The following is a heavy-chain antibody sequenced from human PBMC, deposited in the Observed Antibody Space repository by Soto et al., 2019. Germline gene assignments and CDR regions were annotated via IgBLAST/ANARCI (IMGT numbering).Heavy chain of an antibody. D-gene: IGHD3-9*01. CDR3: ARVPYYDILTGYYGVRDYYYYMDV. V-gene: IGHV4-59*01. J-gene: IGHJ6*03. CDR1: GGSISSYY. Sequence: SETLSLTCTVSGGSISSYYWSWIRQPPGKGLEWIGYIYYSGSTNYNPSLKSRVTISVDTSKNQFSLKLSFVTAADTAVYYCARVPYYDILTGYYGVRDYYYYMDVWGKGTTVTVSS. CDR2: IYYSGST.